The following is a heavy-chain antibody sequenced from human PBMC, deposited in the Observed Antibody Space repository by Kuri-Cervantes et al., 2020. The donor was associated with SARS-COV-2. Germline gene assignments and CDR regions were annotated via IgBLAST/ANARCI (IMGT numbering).Heavy chain of an antibody. CDR2: IRYDGSNK. CDR1: GFTFSSYG. V-gene: IGHV3-30*02. Sequence: GESLKISCAASGFTFSSYGMHWVRQAPGKGLEWVAFIRYDGSNKYYADSVRGRFTISRDNSKNTLLLQMNSLRAEDTAVYYCASLGGDYWGQGTLVTVSS. J-gene: IGHJ4*02. D-gene: IGHD1-26*01. CDR3: ASLGGDY.